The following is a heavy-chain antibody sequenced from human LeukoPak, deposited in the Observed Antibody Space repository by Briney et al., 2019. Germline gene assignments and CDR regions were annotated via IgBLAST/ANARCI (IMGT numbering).Heavy chain of an antibody. CDR3: AREYNYYDSSGWDAFEI. CDR1: GGSISTYY. CDR2: IYYSGST. V-gene: IGHV4-59*01. J-gene: IGHJ3*02. Sequence: PSETLSLTCTVSGGSISTYYWNWLRQPPGKGLEWIGYIYYSGSTNYNPSLTGRVTISVDTSKNQFSLKLSSVTAADTAVYYCAREYNYYDSSGWDAFEIWGQGTVVTVSS. D-gene: IGHD3-22*01.